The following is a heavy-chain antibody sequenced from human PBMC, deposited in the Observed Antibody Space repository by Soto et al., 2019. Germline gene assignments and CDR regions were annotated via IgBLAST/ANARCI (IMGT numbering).Heavy chain of an antibody. CDR1: GGSFSGYH. CDR2: INHSGSS. CDR3: ARDQSSSSWYRDSRWFDP. J-gene: IGHJ5*02. Sequence: RSETLALTCAVYGGSFSGYHWTWIRQPPGTGLERIGEINHSGSSNYNPSLTSLFTTSVDTSKNQFSLKLSSVTAADTAVYYCARDQSSSSWYRDSRWFDPWGQGTLVTVSS. V-gene: IGHV4-34*01. D-gene: IGHD6-13*01.